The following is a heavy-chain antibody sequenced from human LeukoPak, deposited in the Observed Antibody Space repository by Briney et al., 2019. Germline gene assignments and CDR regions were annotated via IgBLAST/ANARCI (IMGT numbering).Heavy chain of an antibody. V-gene: IGHV1-2*02. Sequence: ASVKVSCKASAYTFTGSYMHWVRHAPGQGLECMGRINPNSGGTNYAQKFQGRVTMTRDTSISTAYMELSRLRSDDTAVYYCARNFYFDSSGYYHYWGQGTLVTVSS. D-gene: IGHD3-22*01. CDR1: AYTFTGSY. CDR3: ARNFYFDSSGYYHY. CDR2: INPNSGGT. J-gene: IGHJ4*02.